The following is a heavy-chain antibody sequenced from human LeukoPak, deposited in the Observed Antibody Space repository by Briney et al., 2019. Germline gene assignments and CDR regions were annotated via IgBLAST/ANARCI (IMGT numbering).Heavy chain of an antibody. V-gene: IGHV3-21*01. CDR3: ARGGSSSWYGDCDY. J-gene: IGHJ4*02. D-gene: IGHD6-13*01. Sequence: GGSLRLSCAASGFTFSSYSMNWVRQAPGKGLEWVSSISSSSYIYYADSVKGRFTISRDNAKNSLYLQMNSLRAEDTAVYYCARGGSSSWYGDCDYWGQGTLVTVSS. CDR2: ISSSSYI. CDR1: GFTFSSYS.